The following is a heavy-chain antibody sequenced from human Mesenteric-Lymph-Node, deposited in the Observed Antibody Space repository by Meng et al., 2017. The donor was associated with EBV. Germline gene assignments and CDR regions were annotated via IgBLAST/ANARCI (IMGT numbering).Heavy chain of an antibody. Sequence: QRQLQVSGPGLVNPSETLSLTFTVSGGSSSSSSYYWGWIRQPPGKGLEWIGSIYYSGSTYYNPSLKSRVTISVDTSKNQFSLKLSSVTAADTAVYYCATSSLTVDYWGQGTLVTVSS. CDR2: IYYSGST. CDR3: ATSSLTVDY. CDR1: GGSSSSSSYY. V-gene: IGHV4-39*07. J-gene: IGHJ4*02.